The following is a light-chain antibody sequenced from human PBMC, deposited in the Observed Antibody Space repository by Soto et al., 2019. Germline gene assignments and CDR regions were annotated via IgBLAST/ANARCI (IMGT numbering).Light chain of an antibody. V-gene: IGKV3-15*01. CDR2: GAS. CDR3: QQYNNWGT. J-gene: IGKJ1*01. Sequence: EIVMTQSPATLSVSPGERATLSCRASQSVSSNLAWYHQKPGQAPRLLIYGASTRATGIPARFSGSGYGTEFTLTLSSLQSEDFAVYYCQQYNNWGTFGQGTKVEIK. CDR1: QSVSSN.